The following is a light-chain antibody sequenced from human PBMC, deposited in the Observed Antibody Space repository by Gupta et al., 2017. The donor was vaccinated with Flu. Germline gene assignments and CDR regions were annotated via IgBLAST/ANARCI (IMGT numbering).Light chain of an antibody. V-gene: IGLV3-21*03. CDR2: DDS. Sequence: SNVLTQAPSVSVAPWKTARISCGGNNIGSKSVHWYHQKPGQAPILVVYDDSDRRSGIPERFSVSNYGDTATLTITRVDAGEEADYYCQVGDTSNDSLYVFGPGTKVTVL. CDR3: QVGDTSNDSLYV. CDR1: NIGSKS. J-gene: IGLJ1*01.